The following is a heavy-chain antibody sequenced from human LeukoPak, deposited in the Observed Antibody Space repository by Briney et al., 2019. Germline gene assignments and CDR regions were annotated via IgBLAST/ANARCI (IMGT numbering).Heavy chain of an antibody. CDR3: ARGAKITIFGVVTVEDY. V-gene: IGHV1-2*02. Sequence: ASVKVSCKASGYTFTGYYMHWVRQAPGQGLEWMGWINPNSGGTNYAQKFQGRVTMTRDTSIGTAYMELSRLRSDDTAVYYCARGAKITIFGVVTVEDYWGQGTLVTVSS. J-gene: IGHJ4*02. D-gene: IGHD3-3*01. CDR2: INPNSGGT. CDR1: GYTFTGYY.